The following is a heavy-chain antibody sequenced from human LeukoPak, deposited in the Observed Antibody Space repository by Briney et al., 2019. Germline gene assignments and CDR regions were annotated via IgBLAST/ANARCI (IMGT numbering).Heavy chain of an antibody. CDR3: ARKPIVGRAWYYFDY. CDR2: INHSGST. CDR1: GGSFSGYY. V-gene: IGHV4-34*01. Sequence: SETLSLTCAVYGGSFSGYYWSWIRQPPGKGLEWIGEINHSGSTNYNPSLKSRVTISVDTSKNQFSLKLSSVTAADTAVYYCARKPIVGRAWYYFDYWGQGTLVTVSS. D-gene: IGHD6-19*01. J-gene: IGHJ4*02.